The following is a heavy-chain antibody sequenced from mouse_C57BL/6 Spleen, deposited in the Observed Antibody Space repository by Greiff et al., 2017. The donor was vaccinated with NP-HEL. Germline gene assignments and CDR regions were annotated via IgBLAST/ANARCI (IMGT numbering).Heavy chain of an antibody. Sequence: DVKLQESGEGLVKPGGSLKLSCAASGFTFSSYAMSWVRQTPEKRLEWVAYISSGGDYIYYADTVKGRFTISRDNARNTLYLQMSSLKSEDTAMYYCTRDRYYGNVYYAMDYWGQGTSVTVSS. J-gene: IGHJ4*01. CDR2: ISSGGDYI. V-gene: IGHV5-9-1*02. CDR1: GFTFSSYA. D-gene: IGHD2-1*01. CDR3: TRDRYYGNVYYAMDY.